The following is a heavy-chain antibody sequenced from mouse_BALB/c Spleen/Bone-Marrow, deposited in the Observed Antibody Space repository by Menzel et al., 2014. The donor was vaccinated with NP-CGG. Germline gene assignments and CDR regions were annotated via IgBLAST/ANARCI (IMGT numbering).Heavy chain of an antibody. J-gene: IGHJ3*01. Sequence: EVQLQQSGGGLVQPGGSMKLSCVASGFTFSNYWMNWVRQSPEKGLEWVAEIRLKSNNYATHYAKSVTGRFTISRDDSKSSVYLQMNNLRAEDTGIYYCTTGFAYWGQGTLVTVSA. V-gene: IGHV6-6*02. CDR3: TTGFAY. CDR2: IRLKSNNYAT. CDR1: GFTFSNYW.